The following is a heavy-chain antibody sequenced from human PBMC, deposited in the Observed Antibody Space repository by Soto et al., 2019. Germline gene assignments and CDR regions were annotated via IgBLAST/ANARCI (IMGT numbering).Heavy chain of an antibody. V-gene: IGHV1-46*03. J-gene: IGHJ5*02. CDR3: ARDYDFWSGYYPTYNWFDP. D-gene: IGHD3-3*01. CDR1: GYTFTSYY. Sequence: GASVKVSCKASGYTFTSYYMHWVRQAPGQGLEWMGIINPSGGSTSYAQKFQGRVTMTRDTSTSTVYMELSSLRSEDTAVYYCARDYDFWSGYYPTYNWFDPSGQGTLVTVSS. CDR2: INPSGGST.